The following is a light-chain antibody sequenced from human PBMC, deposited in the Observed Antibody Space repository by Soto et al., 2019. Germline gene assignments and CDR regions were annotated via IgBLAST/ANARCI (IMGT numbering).Light chain of an antibody. CDR2: VAS. V-gene: IGKV1-27*01. CDR3: QKYDSVPQT. Sequence: DIRMTQSPPSLSAFVGDKVTITCRASHDINNFLAWYHQKAGEVPKLLMYVASTLQSGASSRFSGSGSGTIFTLTISSLQPEDVGSYYCQKYDSVPQTFGQGTKVEVK. CDR1: HDINNF. J-gene: IGKJ1*01.